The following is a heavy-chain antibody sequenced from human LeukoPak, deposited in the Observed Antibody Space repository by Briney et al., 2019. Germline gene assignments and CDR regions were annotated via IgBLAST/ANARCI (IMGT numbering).Heavy chain of an antibody. J-gene: IGHJ6*02. Sequence: ASVKVSCKASGGTFSSYAISWVRQAPGQGLEWMGGIIPIFGTANYPRKFQGRVTITADESTSTAYMELSSLRSEDTAVYYCARACSGGSCRYYYYYYGMDVWGQGTTVTVSS. CDR1: GGTFSSYA. V-gene: IGHV1-69*01. CDR3: ARACSGGSCRYYYYYYGMDV. CDR2: IIPIFGTA. D-gene: IGHD2-15*01.